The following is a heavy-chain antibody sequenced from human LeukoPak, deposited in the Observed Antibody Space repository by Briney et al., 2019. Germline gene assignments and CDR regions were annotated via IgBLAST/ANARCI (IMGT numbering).Heavy chain of an antibody. CDR1: GFTFADYA. CDR2: ISWNSGSI. CDR3: AKDEAPKNYDIKTGDAFDI. Sequence: PGGSMRLACAAYGFTFADYAMHWVRQAPGKGLEWVSGISWNSGSIGYADSVKGRFTISRDNAKNSLYLQMNSLRAEDTALYYCAKDEAPKNYDIKTGDAFDIWGQGTMVTVSS. D-gene: IGHD3-9*01. V-gene: IGHV3-9*01. J-gene: IGHJ3*02.